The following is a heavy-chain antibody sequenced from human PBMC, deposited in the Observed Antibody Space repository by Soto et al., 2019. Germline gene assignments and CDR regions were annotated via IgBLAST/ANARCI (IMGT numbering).Heavy chain of an antibody. Sequence: QVQLVQSGAEVKKPGASVKVSCKASGYTFTSYGVSWVRQAPGQGLEWMGWISAYNGNTKYAQKIQGRVTTTTDTYTNTAYMVLSSLTADDTAVYYCTRDSPTVDYWGQGTLVTVSS. CDR2: ISAYNGNT. CDR1: GYTFTSYG. J-gene: IGHJ4*02. CDR3: TRDSPTVDY. V-gene: IGHV1-18*01.